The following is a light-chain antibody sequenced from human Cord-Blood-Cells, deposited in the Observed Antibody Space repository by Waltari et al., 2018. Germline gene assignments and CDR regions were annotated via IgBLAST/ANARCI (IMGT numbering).Light chain of an antibody. CDR1: QSISSW. V-gene: IGKV1-5*01. J-gene: IGKJ1*01. CDR3: QQYNSYSPWT. CDR2: DAS. Sequence: DIQMTQSPSTLSASVGDRVTITCRARQSISSWLAWYQQKPGKAPKLLIYDASSLESGVPARFSGSGSWTEFTLTISSLQPDDFATYYCQQYNSYSPWTFGQGTKVEIK.